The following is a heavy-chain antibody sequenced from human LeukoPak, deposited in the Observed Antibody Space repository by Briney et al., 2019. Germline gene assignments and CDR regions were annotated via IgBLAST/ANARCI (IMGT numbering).Heavy chain of an antibody. CDR3: AKGHEDYYDSSGYYFNWFDP. CDR2: INPSGGST. CDR1: GYTFTSYY. J-gene: IGHJ5*02. D-gene: IGHD3-22*01. V-gene: IGHV1-46*01. Sequence: ASVKVSCKASGYTFTSYYMHWVRQAPGQGLEWMGIINPSGGSTSYAQKFQGRVTMTRDTSTSTVYMELSSLRSEDTAVYYCAKGHEDYYDSSGYYFNWFDPWGQGTLVTVSS.